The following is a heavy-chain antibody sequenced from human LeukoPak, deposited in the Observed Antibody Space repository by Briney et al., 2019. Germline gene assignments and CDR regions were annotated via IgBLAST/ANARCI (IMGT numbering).Heavy chain of an antibody. D-gene: IGHD3-22*01. V-gene: IGHV3-21*01. CDR2: ISSSSSYI. J-gene: IGHJ4*02. Sequence: PGGSLRLSCAASGFTFSSYSMNWVRQAPGKGLEWVSSISSSSSYIYYADSVKGRFTISRDNSKNTLYLQMNSLRAEDTAVYYCARTLDSSGYVLDYWGQGTLVTVSS. CDR3: ARTLDSSGYVLDY. CDR1: GFTFSSYS.